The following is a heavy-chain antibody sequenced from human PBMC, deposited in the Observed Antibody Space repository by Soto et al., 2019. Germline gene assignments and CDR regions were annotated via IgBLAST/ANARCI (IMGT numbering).Heavy chain of an antibody. CDR2: INHSGST. CDR3: ARKGSRGYSGYDGSLRYYFAY. CDR1: GGSFSGYY. V-gene: IGHV4-34*01. D-gene: IGHD5-12*01. J-gene: IGHJ4*02. Sequence: SGTLSLSCAVYGGSFSGYYWSWVRQPPGKGLEWIGEINHSGSTNYNPSLKSRVTISVDTSKNQFSLKLSSVTAADTAVYYCARKGSRGYSGYDGSLRYYFAYRAQRALVPVSS.